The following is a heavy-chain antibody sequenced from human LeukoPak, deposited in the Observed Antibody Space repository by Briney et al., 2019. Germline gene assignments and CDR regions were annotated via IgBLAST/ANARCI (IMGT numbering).Heavy chain of an antibody. CDR3: ARGDGVDTAMVTQGGHDSSGYYSGWFDP. CDR1: GYTFTGYY. V-gene: IGHV1-2*02. J-gene: IGHJ5*02. CDR2: INPNSGGT. D-gene: IGHD3-22*01. Sequence: ASVKVSCKASGYTFTGYYMHWVRQAPGQGLEWMGWINPNSGGTNYAQKFQGRVTMTRDTSISTAYMELSRLRSDDTAVYYCARGDGVDTAMVTQGGHDSSGYYSGWFDPWGQGTLVTVSS.